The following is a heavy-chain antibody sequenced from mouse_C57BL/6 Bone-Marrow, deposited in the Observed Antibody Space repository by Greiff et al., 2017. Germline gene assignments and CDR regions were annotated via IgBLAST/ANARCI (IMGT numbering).Heavy chain of an antibody. CDR3: ARPLIATFGDY. J-gene: IGHJ2*01. D-gene: IGHD1-1*01. CDR2: ISSGGSYT. Sequence: EVQLVESGGDLVKPGGSLKLSRAASGFTFSSYGMSWVRQTPDKRLEWVVTISSGGSYTYYPHSVKGRFTISRDTAKNTLYLQMSRLKSEDTAMYYCARPLIATFGDYWGQGTTLTVSS. V-gene: IGHV5-6*01. CDR1: GFTFSSYG.